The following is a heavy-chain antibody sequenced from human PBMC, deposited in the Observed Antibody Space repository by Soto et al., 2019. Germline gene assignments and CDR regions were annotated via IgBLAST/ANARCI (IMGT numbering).Heavy chain of an antibody. J-gene: IGHJ4*02. CDR2: IYHSGST. CDR1: GGSISSSNW. Sequence: QVQLQESGPGLVKPSGTLSLTCAVSGGSISSSNWWSWVRQSPGKGLEWIGEIYHSGSTNYNPSLKSRVTTSADKSKNQFSLKLSSVTAADTAVYYFARTYSGSYRGFDYWGQGTLVTGSS. V-gene: IGHV4-4*02. CDR3: ARTYSGSYRGFDY. D-gene: IGHD1-26*01.